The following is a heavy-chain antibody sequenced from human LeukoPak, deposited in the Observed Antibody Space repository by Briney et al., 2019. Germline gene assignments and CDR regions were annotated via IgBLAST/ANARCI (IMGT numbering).Heavy chain of an antibody. Sequence: GGSLRLSCAASGFTFSSYAMSWVRQAPGKGLEWVSGISGSGGSTYYADSVKGRFTISRDNSKNTLYLQMNSLKTEDTAVYYCTTDIVVVVAVLWGQGTLVTVSS. J-gene: IGHJ4*02. CDR2: ISGSGGST. D-gene: IGHD2-15*01. V-gene: IGHV3-23*01. CDR1: GFTFSSYA. CDR3: TTDIVVVVAVL.